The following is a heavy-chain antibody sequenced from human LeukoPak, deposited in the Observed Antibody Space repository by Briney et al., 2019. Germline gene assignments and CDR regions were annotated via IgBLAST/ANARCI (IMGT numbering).Heavy chain of an antibody. J-gene: IGHJ4*02. D-gene: IGHD1-14*01. Sequence: SETLSLTCTVSGGSLSGRTYRWGWIRQSSGKGLEWIGNIDYRGNTDYNPSLRSRVTISADTSKNQFSLRLTSVTAADTAVFCCARLTTAATETDFDDWGQGILVTVSS. CDR3: ARLTTAATETDFDD. V-gene: IGHV4-39*01. CDR1: GGSLSGRTYR. CDR2: IDYRGNT.